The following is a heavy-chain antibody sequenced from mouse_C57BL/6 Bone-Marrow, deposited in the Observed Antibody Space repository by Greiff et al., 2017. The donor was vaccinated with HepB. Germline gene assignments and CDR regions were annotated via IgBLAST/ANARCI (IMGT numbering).Heavy chain of an antibody. V-gene: IGHV1-50*01. CDR3: ARGYCRFAY. D-gene: IGHD2-3*01. CDR1: GYTFTSYW. J-gene: IGHJ3*01. Sequence: QVQLQQPGAELVKPGASVKLSCKASGYTFTSYWMQWVKQRPGQGLEWIGEIDPSDSYTNYNQKFKGKATLTVDTSSSTAYMQLSSLTSEDSAVYYCARGYCRFAYWGQGTLVTVSA. CDR2: IDPSDSYT.